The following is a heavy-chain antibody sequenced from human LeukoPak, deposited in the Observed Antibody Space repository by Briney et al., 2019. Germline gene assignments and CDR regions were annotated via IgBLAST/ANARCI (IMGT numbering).Heavy chain of an antibody. Sequence: SETLSLTCTVSGDSISSSDRYWAWLRPPPGKGLEWIGSFYYGGNTYYNPSLNSRITISVDTSKNEFSLTLRSVTAADAALYFCARRARSRAFDIWGQGTLVTVSS. D-gene: IGHD3-10*01. CDR3: ARRARSRAFDI. CDR1: GDSISSSDRY. CDR2: FYYGGNT. V-gene: IGHV4-39*01. J-gene: IGHJ3*02.